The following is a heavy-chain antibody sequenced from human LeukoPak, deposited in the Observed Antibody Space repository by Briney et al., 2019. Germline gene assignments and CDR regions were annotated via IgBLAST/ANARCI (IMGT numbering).Heavy chain of an antibody. CDR2: IKQDGSGQ. D-gene: IGHD2-15*01. V-gene: IGHV3-7*03. CDR3: AKRYCSGGSCCFDY. J-gene: IGHJ4*02. Sequence: GGSLRLSCVASGFTFSRYWMSWVRQAPGKGLEWVAKIKQDGSGQYYLDSVKGRFTISRDNAKNSLYLQMNSLRAEDTAQYYCAKRYCSGGSCCFDYWGQGTLVTVSS. CDR1: GFTFSRYW.